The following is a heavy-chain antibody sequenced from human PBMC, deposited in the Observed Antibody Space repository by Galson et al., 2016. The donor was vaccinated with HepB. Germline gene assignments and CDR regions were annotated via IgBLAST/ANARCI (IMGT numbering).Heavy chain of an antibody. J-gene: IGHJ5*02. CDR1: GFTFRNYA. Sequence: SLRLSCAASGFTFRNYAMTWVRQAPGKGLAWVSTISGRGDMTYFADAVKGRFTISRDNSRNTLYLQMNSLRAEDTAVYWCAKGNDDWWGRTWFDPWGQGTLVIVSS. CDR3: AKGNDDWWGRTWFDP. V-gene: IGHV3-23*01. CDR2: ISGRGDMT. D-gene: IGHD3-16*01.